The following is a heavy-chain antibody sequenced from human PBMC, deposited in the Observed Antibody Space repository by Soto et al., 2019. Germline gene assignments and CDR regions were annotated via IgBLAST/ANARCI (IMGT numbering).Heavy chain of an antibody. D-gene: IGHD1-1*01. V-gene: IGHV4-61*05. CDR1: GGSISSSSYY. Sequence: PSETLSLTCTVSGGSISSSSYYWGWIRQPPGKGLEWIGYVYYSGSTSYNPSLKRRVTLSADTSRGQFSLRLSSVTAADTAVYYCATSPHWLGMDVWGQGTTVTVSS. CDR3: ATSPHWLGMDV. CDR2: VYYSGST. J-gene: IGHJ6*02.